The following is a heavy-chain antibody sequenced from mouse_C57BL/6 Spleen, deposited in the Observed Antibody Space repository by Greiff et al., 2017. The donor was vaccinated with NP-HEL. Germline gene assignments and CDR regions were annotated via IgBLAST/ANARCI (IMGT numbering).Heavy chain of an antibody. J-gene: IGHJ1*03. CDR3: ARGDYDDWYFDV. CDR2: INPSNGGT. Sequence: QVQLKQPGTELVKPGASVKLSCKASGYTFTSYWMHWVKQRPGQGLEWIGNINPSNGGTNYNEKFKSKATLTVDKSSSTAYMQLSSLTSEDSAVYYSARGDYDDWYFDVWGTGTTVTVSS. D-gene: IGHD2-4*01. CDR1: GYTFTSYW. V-gene: IGHV1-53*01.